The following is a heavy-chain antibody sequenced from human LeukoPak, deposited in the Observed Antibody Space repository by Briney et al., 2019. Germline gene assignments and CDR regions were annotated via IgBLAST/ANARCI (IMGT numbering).Heavy chain of an antibody. CDR3: ARASGATDWFDP. V-gene: IGHV4-34*01. CDR2: INHSGST. Sequence: SETLSLTCAVYGGSFSGYYWSWIRQPPGKGLEWIGGINHSGSTNYNPSLKSRVTISVDTSKNQLSLKLSSVTAADTAVYYCARASGATDWFDPWGQGTLVTVSS. J-gene: IGHJ5*02. CDR1: GGSFSGYY.